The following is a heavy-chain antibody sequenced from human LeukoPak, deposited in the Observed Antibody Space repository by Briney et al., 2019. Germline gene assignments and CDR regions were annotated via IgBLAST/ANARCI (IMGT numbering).Heavy chain of an antibody. J-gene: IGHJ6*02. CDR2: ISAYNGNT. Sequence: GASVKVSCKASGYTFTSYGISWVRQAPGQGLEWMGLISAYNGNTNYAQKLQGRVTMTTDTSTSTAYMELRSLRSDDTAVYYCARDGDNYDILTGYYGYCYGMDVWGQGTTVTVSS. CDR3: ARDGDNYDILTGYYGYCYGMDV. CDR1: GYTFTSYG. V-gene: IGHV1-18*01. D-gene: IGHD3-9*01.